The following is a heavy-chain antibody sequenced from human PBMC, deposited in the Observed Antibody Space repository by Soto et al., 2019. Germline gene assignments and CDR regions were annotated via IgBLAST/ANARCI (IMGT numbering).Heavy chain of an antibody. Sequence: PSETLSLTCTVSGGSISSGDYYWSWIRQPPGKGLEWIGYIYYSGSTYYNPSLKSRVTISVDTSKNQFSLKLSSVTAADTAVYYCARVRTTDIVVVPAASNWFDPWGQRTLVTVSS. V-gene: IGHV4-30-4*01. D-gene: IGHD2-2*01. CDR1: GGSISSGDYY. J-gene: IGHJ5*02. CDR3: ARVRTTDIVVVPAASNWFDP. CDR2: IYYSGST.